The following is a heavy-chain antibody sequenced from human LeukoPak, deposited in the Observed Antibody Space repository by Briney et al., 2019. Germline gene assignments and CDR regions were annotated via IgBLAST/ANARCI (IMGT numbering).Heavy chain of an antibody. J-gene: IGHJ6*02. CDR1: GFTFSAFS. Sequence: GGSLRLSCAASGFTFSAFSMNWVRQAPGKGLEWVSVISGSGGTTYYADSVKGRFTISRDSSKNTLYLQMNSLRAEDTAVYYCAKVSGGGLYYDGMDVWGQGTTVTVSS. V-gene: IGHV3-23*01. CDR3: AKVSGGGLYYDGMDV. D-gene: IGHD1-14*01. CDR2: ISGSGGTT.